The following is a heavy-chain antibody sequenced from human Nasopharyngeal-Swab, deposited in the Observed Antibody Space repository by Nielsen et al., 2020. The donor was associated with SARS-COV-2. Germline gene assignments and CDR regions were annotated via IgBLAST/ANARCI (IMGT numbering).Heavy chain of an antibody. CDR2: IRSKAYGGTT. CDR3: TRSYSSSWYGGYYFDY. Sequence: WIRQPPGKRLEWVGFIRSKAYGGTTEYAASVKGRFTISRDDSKSIAYLQMNSLTTEDTAVYYCTRSYSSSWYGGYYFDYWGQGTLVTVSS. V-gene: IGHV3-49*02. D-gene: IGHD6-13*01. J-gene: IGHJ4*02.